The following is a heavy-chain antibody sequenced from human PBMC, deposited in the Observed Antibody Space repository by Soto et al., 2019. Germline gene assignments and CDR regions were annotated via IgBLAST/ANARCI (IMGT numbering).Heavy chain of an antibody. J-gene: IGHJ5*02. CDR3: ARESGDWPLNWFDP. D-gene: IGHD2-21*02. Sequence: GGSLRLSCAASVFTFSDFYMSWIRQAPGKGLEWVSSISSSGSTIYYADSVRGRFTISRDNAKNSLYLQMNGLTAEDTAVYYCARESGDWPLNWFDPWGQGTLVSVSS. CDR1: VFTFSDFY. CDR2: ISSSGSTI. V-gene: IGHV3-11*04.